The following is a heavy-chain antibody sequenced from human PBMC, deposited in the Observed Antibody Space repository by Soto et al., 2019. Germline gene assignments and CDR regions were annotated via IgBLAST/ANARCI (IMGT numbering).Heavy chain of an antibody. J-gene: IGHJ5*02. CDR3: ARDLNVVPPAIPLSSDP. CDR1: GYTFTSYG. CDR2: ISAYNGNT. D-gene: IGHD2-2*01. Sequence: QVQLVQSGAEVKKPGASVKVSCKASGYTFTSYGISWVRQAPGQGLEWMGWISAYNGNTNYAQKLQGRVTMTTDTSSSPAYKELRSLRSDDTAVYYCARDLNVVPPAIPLSSDPWSQGTLVTLSS. V-gene: IGHV1-18*01.